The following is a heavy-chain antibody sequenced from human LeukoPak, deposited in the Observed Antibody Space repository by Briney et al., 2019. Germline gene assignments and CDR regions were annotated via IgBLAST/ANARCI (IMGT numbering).Heavy chain of an antibody. J-gene: IGHJ4*02. CDR1: GGSISSSSYY. Sequence: SETLSLTCTVSGGSISSSSYYWGWIRQPPGKGLEWIGSIYYSGSTYYNPSLKSRVTISVDTSKNQFSLKLSSVTAADTAVYYCARGGYSSSWHAGVDYWGQGTLVTVSS. V-gene: IGHV4-39*07. D-gene: IGHD6-13*01. CDR3: ARGGYSSSWHAGVDY. CDR2: IYYSGST.